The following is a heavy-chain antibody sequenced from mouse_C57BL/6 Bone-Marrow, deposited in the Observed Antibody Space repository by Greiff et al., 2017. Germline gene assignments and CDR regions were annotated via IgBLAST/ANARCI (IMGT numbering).Heavy chain of an antibody. D-gene: IGHD1-1*01. CDR2: INPNNGGT. V-gene: IGHV1-26*01. CDR3: ARGTVVDWYFDV. CDR1: GYTFTDYY. J-gene: IGHJ1*03. Sequence: EVQLQQSGPELVKPGASVKISCKASGYTFTDYYMNWVKQSHGKSLEWIGDINPNNGGTSYNQKFKGKATLTVDKSSSTAYMELRSLTSEDSAVYYCARGTVVDWYFDVWGTGTTVTVSS.